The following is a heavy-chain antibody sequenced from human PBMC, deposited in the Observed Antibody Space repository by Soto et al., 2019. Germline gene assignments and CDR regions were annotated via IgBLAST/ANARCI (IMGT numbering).Heavy chain of an antibody. CDR1: GFVFSSYG. V-gene: IGHV3-30*18. CDR2: ISYDVSNK. Sequence: LRLSCAASGFVFSSYGMHWVRQAPSKGLGWVAVISYDVSNKYYADSVKGRFTISRDNSKNTLHLQMNSLRAEDTAVYYCSKERVRSWLRLCYYIDYWGQGTTVTVSS. D-gene: IGHD5-12*01. CDR3: SKERVRSWLRLCYYIDY. J-gene: IGHJ6*03.